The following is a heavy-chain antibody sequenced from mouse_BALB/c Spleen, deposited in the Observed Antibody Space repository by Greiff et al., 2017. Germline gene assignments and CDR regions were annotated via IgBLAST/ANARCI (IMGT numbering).Heavy chain of an antibody. CDR2: IVPGSGST. Sequence: QVQLQQSGAELMKPGASVKISCKATGYTFSSYWIEWVKQRPGHGLVWIGEIVPGSGSTNYNEKFKGKATFTADTSSNTAYMQLSSLTSEDSAVYYCARSPITTVPWFAYWGQGTLVTVSA. CDR1: GYTFSSYW. J-gene: IGHJ3*01. CDR3: ARSPITTVPWFAY. V-gene: IGHV1-9*01. D-gene: IGHD1-1*01.